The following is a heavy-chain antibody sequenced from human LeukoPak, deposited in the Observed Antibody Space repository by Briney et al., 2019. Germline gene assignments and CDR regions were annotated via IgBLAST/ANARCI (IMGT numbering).Heavy chain of an antibody. CDR3: ARDQDSGWYGDY. CDR1: GGSFSGYY. J-gene: IGHJ4*02. V-gene: IGHV4-34*01. CDR2: INHSGST. D-gene: IGHD6-19*01. Sequence: SETLSLTCAVYGGSFSGYYWSWIRQPPGKGLEWIGEINHSGSTNYNPSLKSRVTISVDTSKNQFSLKLSSVTAADTAVYYCARDQDSGWYGDYWGQGTLVTVSS.